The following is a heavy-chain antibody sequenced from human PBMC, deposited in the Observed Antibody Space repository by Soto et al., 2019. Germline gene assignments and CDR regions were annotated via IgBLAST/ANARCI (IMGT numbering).Heavy chain of an antibody. D-gene: IGHD5-18*01. Sequence: ASVNVSCKSSGYTFTSYCISWVRQAPGQGLEWMGWISAYNGNTNYAQKLQGRVTMTTDTSTSTAYMELRSLRSDDTAVYFCARDGIQLWLSGRDRFDPWGQGTLVTVSS. V-gene: IGHV1-18*01. CDR1: GYTFTSYC. CDR3: ARDGIQLWLSGRDRFDP. J-gene: IGHJ5*02. CDR2: ISAYNGNT.